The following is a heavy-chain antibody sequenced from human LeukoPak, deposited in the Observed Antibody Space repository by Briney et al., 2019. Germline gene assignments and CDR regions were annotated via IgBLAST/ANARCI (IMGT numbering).Heavy chain of an antibody. CDR1: GYSFTSYW. D-gene: IGHD4-17*01. CDR2: IYPGDSDT. J-gene: IGHJ4*02. CDR3: ARQEEDYGDYGGFDY. V-gene: IGHV5-51*01. Sequence: GESPKISCKGSGYSFTSYWIGWVRQMPGKGLEWMGIIYPGDSDTRYSPSFQGQVTISADKSISTAYLQWSSLKASDTAMYYCARQEEDYGDYGGFDYWGQGTLVTVSS.